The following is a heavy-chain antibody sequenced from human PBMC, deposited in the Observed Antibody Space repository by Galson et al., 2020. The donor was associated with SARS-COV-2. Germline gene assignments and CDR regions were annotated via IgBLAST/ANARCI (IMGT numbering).Heavy chain of an antibody. Sequence: SETLSLTCAVYGGSFSGYSWTWMRLPPGRGLEWIGEVSVGGNTNYSPPLSSRVTISVDTSKNQFSLKLRSVTAADTALYYCARGHRGVVPSPVLGLGPFYSYYYMDVWAKGTTVTVSS. CDR1: GGSFSGYS. CDR3: ARGHRGVVPSPVLGLGPFYSYYYMDV. CDR2: VSVGGNT. D-gene: IGHD3-10*01. V-gene: IGHV4-34*01. J-gene: IGHJ6*03.